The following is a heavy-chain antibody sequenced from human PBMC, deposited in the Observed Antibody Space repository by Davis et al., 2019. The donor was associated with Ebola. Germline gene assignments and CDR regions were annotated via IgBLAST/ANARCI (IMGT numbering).Heavy chain of an antibody. Sequence: VGSLRLSCPASGFTSSHYVMNRVRQAPGKRLGWVSSLSSISISIYYSVSVKGRSTISRDNSKTTVYLQMNSLRTDDTAVYYCVKSFYDLWCGRSFRIYALDVWGQGTTVTVSS. CDR1: GFTSSHYV. CDR2: LSSISISI. CDR3: VKSFYDLWCGRSFRIYALDV. J-gene: IGHJ6*02. D-gene: IGHD3-3*01. V-gene: IGHV3-21*04.